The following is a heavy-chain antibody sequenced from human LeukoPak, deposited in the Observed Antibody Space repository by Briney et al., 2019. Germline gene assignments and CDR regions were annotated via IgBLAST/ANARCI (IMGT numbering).Heavy chain of an antibody. CDR1: GFTFSSYA. V-gene: IGHV3-30*04. CDR3: AKDARIRYGSGSYCYFDY. Sequence: HPGGSLRLSCAASGFTFSSYAMHWVRQAPGKGLEWVAVISYDGSNKYYADSVKGRFTISRDNSKNTLYLQMNSLRAEDTAVYYCAKDARIRYGSGSYCYFDYWGQGTLVTVSS. D-gene: IGHD3-10*01. CDR2: ISYDGSNK. J-gene: IGHJ4*02.